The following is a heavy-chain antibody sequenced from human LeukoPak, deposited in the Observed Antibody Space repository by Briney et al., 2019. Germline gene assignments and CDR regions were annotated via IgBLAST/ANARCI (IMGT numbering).Heavy chain of an antibody. CDR1: GYTFTSYY. Sequence: ASVKVSCKASGYTFTSYYMHWVRQAPGQGLEWMGIINPSGGSTSYAQKFQGRVTMTRDTSTSTVYMELSSLRSEDTAVYYCAREYCSSTSCSGGWWFDPWGQGTLVTVSS. J-gene: IGHJ5*02. CDR3: AREYCSSTSCSGGWWFDP. D-gene: IGHD2-2*01. CDR2: INPSGGST. V-gene: IGHV1-46*01.